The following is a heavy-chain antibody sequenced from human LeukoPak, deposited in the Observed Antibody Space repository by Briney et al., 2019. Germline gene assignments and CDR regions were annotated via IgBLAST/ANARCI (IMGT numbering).Heavy chain of an antibody. CDR1: GGSIRSYY. CDR3: ARSPSSSPYFDY. Sequence: TLSLTCTVSGGSIRSYYWSWIRQAPGKGLEWVGYIYGSGSTNYSPSLKSRVTISVDMSKNQFSLKLSSVTAAETAVYYCARSPSSSPYFDYWGQGTLVTVSS. CDR2: IYGSGST. J-gene: IGHJ4*02. D-gene: IGHD6-6*01. V-gene: IGHV4-59*01.